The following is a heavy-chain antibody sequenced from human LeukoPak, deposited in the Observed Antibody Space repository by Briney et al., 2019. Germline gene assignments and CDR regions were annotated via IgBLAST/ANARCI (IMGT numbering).Heavy chain of an antibody. CDR3: AKGAMPYYDGSGYNYFDY. D-gene: IGHD3-22*01. CDR2: MSGSGGMT. CDR1: GFTFSAYA. Sequence: GGSLRLSCAVSGFTFSAYAMSWVRQAPGKGLEWVSAMSGSGGMTYYADSVKGRFSISRDNSRNTLHLQMNSLRAEDTAVYYCAKGAMPYYDGSGYNYFDYWGQGTPVTVSS. V-gene: IGHV3-23*01. J-gene: IGHJ4*02.